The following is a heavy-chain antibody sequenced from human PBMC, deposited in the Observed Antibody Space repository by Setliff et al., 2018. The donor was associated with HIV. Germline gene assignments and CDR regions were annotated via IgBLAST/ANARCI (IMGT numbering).Heavy chain of an antibody. V-gene: IGHV3-23*01. J-gene: IGHJ4*02. D-gene: IGHD5-18*01. Sequence: GGSLRLSCAASGFTFSSYAMSWVRQTPEKGPEWVSIITSGGSTYYADSAKGRFIISRDNSQNTLYLQMNSLRADDTAIYYCAKGFRPVDTALVSGPTYWGQGIQVTVSS. CDR2: ITSGGST. CDR1: GFTFSSYA. CDR3: AKGFRPVDTALVSGPTY.